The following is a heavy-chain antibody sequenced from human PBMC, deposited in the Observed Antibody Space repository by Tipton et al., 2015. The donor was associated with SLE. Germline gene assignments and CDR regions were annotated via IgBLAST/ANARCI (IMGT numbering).Heavy chain of an antibody. V-gene: IGHV4-31*03. CDR2: IYYSGST. J-gene: IGHJ6*03. CDR3: ARGGTLWYYYSYMDV. Sequence: TLSLTCTVSGGSINSGAYYWGWIRQHPGKGLEWIGYIYYSGSTYYNPSLKSRVTISLDTSKNQFSLKLSSVTAADTAAYYCARGGTLWYYYSYMDVWGKGTTVTVSS. CDR1: GGSINSGAYY. D-gene: IGHD3-16*01.